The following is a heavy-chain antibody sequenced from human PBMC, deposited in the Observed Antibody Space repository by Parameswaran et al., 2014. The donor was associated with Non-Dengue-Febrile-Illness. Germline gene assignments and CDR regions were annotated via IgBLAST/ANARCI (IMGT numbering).Heavy chain of an antibody. CDR2: IIPILGIA. D-gene: IGHD3-16*01. CDR1: ISNA. V-gene: IGHV1-69*04. J-gene: IGHJ6*02. CDR3: ARVMGGFMADSKIYGMDV. Sequence: ISNARLVRQAPGQGLEWMGRIIPILGIANYAQKFQGRVTITADKSTSTAYMELSSLRSEDTAVYYCARVMGGFMADSKIYGMDVWGQGTTVTVSS.